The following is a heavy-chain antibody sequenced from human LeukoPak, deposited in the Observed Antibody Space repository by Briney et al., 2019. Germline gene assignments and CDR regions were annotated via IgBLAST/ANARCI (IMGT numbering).Heavy chain of an antibody. CDR2: ISYDGSNK. CDR3: ARTPYSSSPDWYFDL. D-gene: IGHD6-6*01. J-gene: IGHJ2*01. V-gene: IGHV3-30*03. CDR1: GFTFSSYG. Sequence: GGSQRLSCAASGFTFSSYGMHWVRQAPGKGLEWVAVISYDGSNKYYADSVKGRFTISRDNAKNSLYLQMNSLRAEDTAVFYCARTPYSSSPDWYFDLWGRGTLVTVSS.